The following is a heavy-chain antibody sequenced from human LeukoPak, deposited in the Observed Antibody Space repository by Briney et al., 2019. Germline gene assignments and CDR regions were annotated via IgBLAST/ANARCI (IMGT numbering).Heavy chain of an antibody. J-gene: IGHJ6*03. D-gene: IGHD2-2*03. V-gene: IGHV1-2*03. CDR3: ARHGYCGNPRCYPDYYYIDV. CDR2: ISPNTGGT. Sequence: LGASVKVSCKASGYTFTDFYIHWVRQAPGHGLEWMGWISPNTGGTNYAQRFQGRVTTTRDTSITTTYLELRGLTSDDTAVYYCARHGYCGNPRCYPDYYYIDVWGKGTKVTVSS. CDR1: GYTFTDFY.